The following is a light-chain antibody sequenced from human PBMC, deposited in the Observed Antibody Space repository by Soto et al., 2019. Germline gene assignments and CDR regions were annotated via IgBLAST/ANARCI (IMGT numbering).Light chain of an antibody. CDR1: QSISSR. CDR2: KAS. V-gene: IGKV1-5*03. Sequence: DIQMTQSPSTLSASVGDRVTITCRASQSISSRLAWYQQKPGQAPKLLIYKASSLDSGVPSRFSGSGSGTEFTLTISSLQPDDFAAYYCQQYNNYSPLTFGGGTKVEIK. CDR3: QQYNNYSPLT. J-gene: IGKJ4*01.